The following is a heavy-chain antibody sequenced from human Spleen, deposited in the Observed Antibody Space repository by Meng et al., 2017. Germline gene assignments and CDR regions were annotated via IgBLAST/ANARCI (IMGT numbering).Heavy chain of an antibody. CDR2: INHSGST. J-gene: IGHJ4*02. D-gene: IGHD3-22*01. CDR1: GGSFIGYY. Sequence: VQLQQGGAGLLKPSESLSLTCAVYGGSFIGYYWSWIRQPPGKGLEWIGEINHSGSTNYNPSLKSRVTISVDTSKNQFSLKLSSVTAADTAVYYCGGSSGHPIDYWGQGTLVTVSS. V-gene: IGHV4-34*01. CDR3: GGSSGHPIDY.